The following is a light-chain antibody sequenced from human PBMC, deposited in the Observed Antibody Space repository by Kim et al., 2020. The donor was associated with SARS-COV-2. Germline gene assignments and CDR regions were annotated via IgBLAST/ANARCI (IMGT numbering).Light chain of an antibody. CDR1: SSDIGAYNS. V-gene: IGLV2-14*03. CDR3: TSYTSSNTLV. CDR2: DVT. J-gene: IGLJ1*01. Sequence: QSALTQPASVSGSPGQSITISCTGSSSDIGAYNSVSWYQQHPGKAPKLILYDVTERPSGISHRFSGSKSANTASLTISGLQAEDESDYYCTSYTSSNTLVFGTGTKVTVL.